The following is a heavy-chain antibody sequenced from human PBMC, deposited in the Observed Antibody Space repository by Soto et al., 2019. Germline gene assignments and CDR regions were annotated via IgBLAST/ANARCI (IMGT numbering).Heavy chain of an antibody. Sequence: GGSLRLSCAASVFTFSSYAMSWVRQAPGKGLEWVSAISGSGGSTYYADSVKGRITISRDNSKNTLYLQMNSLRAEDTAVYYCAKHYGIRGLIIRYLYDYWGQVSLVTVSS. CDR1: VFTFSSYA. V-gene: IGHV3-23*01. CDR2: ISGSGGST. J-gene: IGHJ4*02. D-gene: IGHD3-10*01. CDR3: AKHYGIRGLIIRYLYDY.